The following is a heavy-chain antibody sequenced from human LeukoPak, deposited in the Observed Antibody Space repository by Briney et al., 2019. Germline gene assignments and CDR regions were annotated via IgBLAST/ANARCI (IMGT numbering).Heavy chain of an antibody. CDR1: GGSFSSYA. Sequence: LRASVKVSCKASGGSFSSYAICWVRQAPGQGLDWMGWINPNSGGTNYAQKFQGRVTMTRDTSISTAYMELSRLRSDDTAVYYCASSVTILAYCGGDCYPFDYWGQGTLVTVSS. D-gene: IGHD2-21*01. CDR3: ASSVTILAYCGGDCYPFDY. CDR2: INPNSGGT. J-gene: IGHJ4*02. V-gene: IGHV1-2*02.